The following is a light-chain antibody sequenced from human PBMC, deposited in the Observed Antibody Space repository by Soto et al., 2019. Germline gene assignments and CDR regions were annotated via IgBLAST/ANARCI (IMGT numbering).Light chain of an antibody. CDR3: SSYTSSSTPVV. Sequence: QSVLTQPASVSGSPGQSITISCTGTSSDVGGYNYVSWYQQHPGKAPKLMIYDVSNRSSGVSNRFSGSKSGNTASLTISGLQAEDEADYYCSSYTSSSTPVVFGGGTKVTVL. CDR2: DVS. J-gene: IGLJ2*01. V-gene: IGLV2-14*01. CDR1: SSDVGGYNY.